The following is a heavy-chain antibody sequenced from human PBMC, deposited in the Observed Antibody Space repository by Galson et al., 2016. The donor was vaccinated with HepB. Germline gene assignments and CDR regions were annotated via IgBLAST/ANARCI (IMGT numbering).Heavy chain of an antibody. J-gene: IGHJ6*02. Sequence: SVKVSCKASGYTFTDYYMHWVRQAPGQGLEWMGWINPNSGGTNYAQKFQGRVTMTRATSKNQLSLKLSSVTAADTAVYYCAAWTESRLYYYNMDVWGQGTTVTVSS. CDR3: AAWTESRLYYYNMDV. CDR2: INPNSGGT. V-gene: IGHV1-2*02. CDR1: GYTFTDYY. D-gene: IGHD3/OR15-3a*01.